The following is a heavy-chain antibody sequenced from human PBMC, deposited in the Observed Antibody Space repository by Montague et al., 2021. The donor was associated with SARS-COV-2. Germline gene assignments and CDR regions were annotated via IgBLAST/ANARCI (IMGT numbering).Heavy chain of an antibody. Sequence: CAISGDSVAGHRGSWEGNTPEPQPDLEWVGRTYYRSKRYNDYAVAVKSRITINPDTSKNQFSLQLNSVTPEDTAVYYCASGRMVPYSSSWTTLYYYYGMDDWGQGTTVTVSS. CDR3: ASGRMVPYSSSWTTLYYYYGMDD. D-gene: IGHD6-13*01. J-gene: IGHJ6*02. V-gene: IGHV6-1*01. CDR2: TYYRSKRYN. CDR1: GDSVAGHRGS.